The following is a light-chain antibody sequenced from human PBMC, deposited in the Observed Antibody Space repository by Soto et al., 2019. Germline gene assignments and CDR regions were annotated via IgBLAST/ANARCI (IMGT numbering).Light chain of an antibody. Sequence: EIVMPQSPATLSVSPGERATLSCRARQSISRNLAWYQQKPGQAPRLLIYGASTRATGIPARFSGSGSGTEFTLTISSLQSEDCAVYYCQQFNTWPPVTFGGGTKVEIK. CDR3: QQFNTWPPVT. CDR1: QSISRN. CDR2: GAS. V-gene: IGKV3-15*01. J-gene: IGKJ4*01.